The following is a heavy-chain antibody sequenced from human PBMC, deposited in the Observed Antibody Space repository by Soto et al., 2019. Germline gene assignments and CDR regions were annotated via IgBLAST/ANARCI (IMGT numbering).Heavy chain of an antibody. Sequence: LRLSCAPSGFTFSSYGMNWVRQSPGKGLEWVSAISNGGDATFYADSVKGRFTISRDNSKNTLSLQMNSLRAEDTALYYCAKERGARNPFDYWGQGTLVTVSS. CDR2: ISNGGDAT. CDR1: GFTFSSYG. V-gene: IGHV3-23*01. J-gene: IGHJ4*02. CDR3: AKERGARNPFDY. D-gene: IGHD1-26*01.